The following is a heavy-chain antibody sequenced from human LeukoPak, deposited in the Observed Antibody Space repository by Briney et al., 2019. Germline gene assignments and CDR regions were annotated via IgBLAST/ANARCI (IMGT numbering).Heavy chain of an antibody. CDR2: IYSGGST. CDR1: GFTVSSNY. Sequence: PGGSLRLSCAASGFTVSSNYMSWVRQAPGKGLEWVSVIYSGGSTYYADSVKGRFTISRDNSKNTLYLQMNSLRAEDTAVYYCAKGRIAAAGTHSDYWGQGTLVTVSS. D-gene: IGHD6-13*01. J-gene: IGHJ4*02. V-gene: IGHV3-53*01. CDR3: AKGRIAAAGTHSDY.